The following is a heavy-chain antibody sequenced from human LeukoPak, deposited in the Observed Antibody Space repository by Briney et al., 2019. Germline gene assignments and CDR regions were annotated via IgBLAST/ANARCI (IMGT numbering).Heavy chain of an antibody. CDR2: IIPIFGTP. CDR3: ASALGSSWYFYDY. V-gene: IGHV1-69*01. D-gene: IGHD6-13*01. CDR1: GGTFSGSA. Sequence: GSSVKVSCKASGGTFSGSAFIWVRQAPGQGLEWMGGIIPIFGTPNYAQKFQGRVTITADESTSTAYMELSRLRSEDTAVCYCASALGSSWYFYDYWGQGTLVTVSS. J-gene: IGHJ4*02.